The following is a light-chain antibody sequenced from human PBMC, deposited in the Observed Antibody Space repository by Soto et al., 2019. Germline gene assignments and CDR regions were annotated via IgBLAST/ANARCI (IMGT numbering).Light chain of an antibody. CDR2: AAS. CDR1: QRIRND. Sequence: DVQITQSPSSLSSSVPDRVTITCRASQRIRNDLGWYQQKPGKAPKRLIYAASSLQSGVPSRFSGSGSGTEFTLTISSLQPEDFATYYCLQDYNYPWTFGQGTKVDIK. J-gene: IGKJ1*01. V-gene: IGKV1-17*01. CDR3: LQDYNYPWT.